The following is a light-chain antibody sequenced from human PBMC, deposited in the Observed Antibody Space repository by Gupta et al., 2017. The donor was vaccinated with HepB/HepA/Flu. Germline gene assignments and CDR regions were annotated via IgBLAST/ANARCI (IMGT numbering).Light chain of an antibody. CDR1: QSLVFSDGNTF. CDR3: VQGTHWPA. V-gene: IGKV2-30*01. CDR2: QVS. J-gene: IGKJ4*01. Sequence: DVVLTQSPLSLPVTLGQPASISCRSSQSLVFSDGNTFLHWFQQRPGQSPRRLLYQVSKRDSGVAERFSGSGSGTDFTLRISRVEAEDVAIYYCVQGTHWPAFGGGTKVEIK.